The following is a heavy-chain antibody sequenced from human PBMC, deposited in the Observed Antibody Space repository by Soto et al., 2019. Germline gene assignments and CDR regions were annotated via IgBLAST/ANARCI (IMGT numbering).Heavy chain of an antibody. CDR2: IWYDGSNK. J-gene: IGHJ4*02. D-gene: IGHD1-26*01. CDR3: AREGIVGATTLDY. Sequence: QVQLVESGGGVVQPGRSLRLSCAASGFTFSSYGMHWVRQAPGKGLEWVAVIWYDGSNKYYADSVKGRFTISRDNSKNTLYLQMNSLRAEDTAVYYCAREGIVGATTLDYWGQGTLVTVSS. V-gene: IGHV3-33*01. CDR1: GFTFSSYG.